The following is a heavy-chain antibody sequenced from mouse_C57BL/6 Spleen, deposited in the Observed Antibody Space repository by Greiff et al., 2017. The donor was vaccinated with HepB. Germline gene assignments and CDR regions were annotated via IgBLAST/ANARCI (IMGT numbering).Heavy chain of an antibody. V-gene: IGHV3-6*01. D-gene: IGHD1-1*01. CDR1: GYSITSGYY. J-gene: IGHJ2*01. CDR2: ISYDGSN. CDR3: AREGTTVDY. Sequence: EVQLQESGPGLVKPSQSLSLTCSVTGYSITSGYYWNWIRQFPGNKLEWMGYISYDGSNNYNPSLKNRISITRDTSKNQCFLKLNSVTTEDTATYYCAREGTTVDYWGQGTTLTVSS.